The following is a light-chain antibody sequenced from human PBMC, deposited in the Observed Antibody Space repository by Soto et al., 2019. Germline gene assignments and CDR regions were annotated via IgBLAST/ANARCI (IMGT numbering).Light chain of an antibody. CDR1: RNLLHSNGYYY. J-gene: IGKJ4*01. V-gene: IGKV2-28*01. CDR2: LGS. Sequence: EIVLTQSPLSLPVTPGEPASISCRSSRNLLHSNGYYYLDWYLQKPGQSPQLLIYLGSNRAPGVPDRFSGSGSGTDFTLTISRVEAEGVGVYFCAQGLATPFTFGGGTKVDIK. CDR3: AQGLATPFT.